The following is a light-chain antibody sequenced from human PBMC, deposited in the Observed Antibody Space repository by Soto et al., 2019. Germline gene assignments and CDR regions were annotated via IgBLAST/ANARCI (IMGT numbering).Light chain of an antibody. Sequence: QSALTQPASVSGAPGQSITISCTGTSSDVGGYNYVSWYQQPPGKAPKLMIYEVSNRPSGVSNRFSGSKSGNTASLNISGLQSEDEADYYCISYTSRSTWVFGGGTKVTVL. V-gene: IGLV2-14*01. J-gene: IGLJ3*02. CDR3: ISYTSRSTWV. CDR1: SSDVGGYNY. CDR2: EVS.